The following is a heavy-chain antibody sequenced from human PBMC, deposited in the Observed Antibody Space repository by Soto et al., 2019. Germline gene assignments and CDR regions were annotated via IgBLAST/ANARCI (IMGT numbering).Heavy chain of an antibody. CDR1: GGSISSGDYY. CDR2: IYYSGST. J-gene: IGHJ3*02. CDR3: ARLAQDIVVVVAVTDAFDI. D-gene: IGHD2-15*01. Sequence: SETLSLTCTVSGGSISSGDYYWSWIRQPPGKGLEWIGYIYYSGSTYYNPSLKSRVTISVDTSKNQFSLKLSSVTAADTAVYYCARLAQDIVVVVAVTDAFDIWGQGTMVTVS. V-gene: IGHV4-30-4*01.